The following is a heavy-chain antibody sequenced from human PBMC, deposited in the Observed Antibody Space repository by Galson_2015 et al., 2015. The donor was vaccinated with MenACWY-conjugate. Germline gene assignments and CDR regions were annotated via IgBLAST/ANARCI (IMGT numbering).Heavy chain of an antibody. CDR2: ISAYNGNT. J-gene: IGHJ6*02. Sequence: SVKVSCKASGYTFTSYGISWVRQAPGQGLEWMGWISAYNGNTDYAQKLQGRVTMTTDTSTSTAYMELRSLRSDDTAVYYCARGGGKPDYYYYYYGMDVWGQGTTVTVSS. CDR3: ARGGGKPDYYYYYYGMDV. CDR1: GYTFTSYG. D-gene: IGHD1-26*01. V-gene: IGHV1-18*01.